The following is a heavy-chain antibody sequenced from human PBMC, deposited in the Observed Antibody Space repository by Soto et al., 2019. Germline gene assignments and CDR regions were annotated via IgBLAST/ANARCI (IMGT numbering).Heavy chain of an antibody. D-gene: IGHD3-10*01. V-gene: IGHV1-3*01. Sequence: ASVKVSCKASGYTFTSYAMHWVRQAPGQRLEWMGWINAGNGNTKYSQKFQGRVTITRDTSASTAYMGLSSLRSEDTAVYYCARDRTVLWFGVSASDIWGQGTMVT. CDR3: ARDRTVLWFGVSASDI. CDR1: GYTFTSYA. CDR2: INAGNGNT. J-gene: IGHJ3*02.